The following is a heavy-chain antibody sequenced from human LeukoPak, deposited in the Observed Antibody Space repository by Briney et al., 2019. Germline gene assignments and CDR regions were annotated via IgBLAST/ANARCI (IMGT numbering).Heavy chain of an antibody. V-gene: IGHV3-23*01. CDR3: AKSIVATIFYFDY. Sequence: PGGSLRLSCAASGFTFTSYAMSWVRQAPGKGLEWVSAISGSGGSTYYADSVKGRFTISRDNSKNTLYLQMNSLRAEDTAVYYCAKSIVATIFYFDYWGQGTLLTVSS. J-gene: IGHJ4*02. D-gene: IGHD5-12*01. CDR2: ISGSGGST. CDR1: GFTFTSYA.